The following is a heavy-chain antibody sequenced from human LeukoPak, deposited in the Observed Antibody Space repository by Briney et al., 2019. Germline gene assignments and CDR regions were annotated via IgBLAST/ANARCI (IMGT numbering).Heavy chain of an antibody. Sequence: ASVKVSCKASGYTFTDYYMHWVRQAPGQGLEWMGWINPNSGGTNYAQKFQGRVTMTRDTSISTAYMELSRLRSDDTAVYYCARARHYDILTGYGAFDIWGQGTMVTVSS. J-gene: IGHJ3*02. CDR1: GYTFTDYY. V-gene: IGHV1-2*02. CDR2: INPNSGGT. D-gene: IGHD3-9*01. CDR3: ARARHYDILTGYGAFDI.